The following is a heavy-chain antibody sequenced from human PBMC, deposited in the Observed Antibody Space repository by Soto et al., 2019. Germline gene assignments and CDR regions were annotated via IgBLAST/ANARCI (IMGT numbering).Heavy chain of an antibody. CDR1: GFTFSSYG. D-gene: IGHD3-16*01. V-gene: IGHV3-30*18. CDR2: ISYDGSNK. CDR3: AKDLLGLSDYYYGMDV. Sequence: QVQLVESGGGVVQPGRSLRLSCAASGFTFSSYGMHWVRQAPGKGLEWVAVISYDGSNKYYVDSVKGRFTISRDNSKNTLYLQMNSLRAEDTAVYYCAKDLLGLSDYYYGMDVWGQGTTVTVSS. J-gene: IGHJ6*02.